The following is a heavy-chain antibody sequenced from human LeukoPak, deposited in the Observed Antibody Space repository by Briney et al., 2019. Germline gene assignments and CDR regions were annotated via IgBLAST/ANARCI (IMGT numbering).Heavy chain of an antibody. D-gene: IGHD7-27*01. Sequence: GGSLRLSCAASGFTFSSYAMSWVRQAPGKGLEWVSSISSSSSYIYYADSVKGRFTISRDNAKNSLYLQMNSLRAEDTAVYYCARDSITNWGYGLWGQGTLVTVSS. J-gene: IGHJ4*02. CDR3: ARDSITNWGYGL. V-gene: IGHV3-21*01. CDR2: ISSSSSYI. CDR1: GFTFSSYA.